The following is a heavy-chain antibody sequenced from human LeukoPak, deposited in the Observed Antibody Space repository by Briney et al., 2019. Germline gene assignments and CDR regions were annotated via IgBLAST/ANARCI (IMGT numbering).Heavy chain of an antibody. V-gene: IGHV1-2*02. CDR2: INPNSGGT. J-gene: IGHJ4*02. Sequence: VSVKVSCKASGYTFTGYYMHWVRQAPGQGLEWMGWINPNSGGTNYAQKFQGRVTMTRDTSISTAYMELSRLRSDDTAVYYCARSYYYGSGNVDYWGQGTLVTVSS. CDR3: ARSYYYGSGNVDY. CDR1: GYTFTGYY. D-gene: IGHD3-10*01.